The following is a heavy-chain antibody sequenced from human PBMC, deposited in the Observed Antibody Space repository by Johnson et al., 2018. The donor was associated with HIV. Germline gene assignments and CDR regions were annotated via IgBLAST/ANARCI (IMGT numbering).Heavy chain of an antibody. CDR2: INWNGGST. CDR3: VSSGCQRCAFDI. CDR1: GFTFDDYA. D-gene: IGHD6-19*01. Sequence: VQLVESGGGLVQPGRSLRLSCAASGFTFDDYAMHWVRQAPGKGLEWVSGINWNGGSTGYADSVKGRFTISRDNANNSLYLQMNSLRAEDTAVYYCVSSGCQRCAFDIWGQGTMVTVSS. J-gene: IGHJ3*02. V-gene: IGHV3-9*01.